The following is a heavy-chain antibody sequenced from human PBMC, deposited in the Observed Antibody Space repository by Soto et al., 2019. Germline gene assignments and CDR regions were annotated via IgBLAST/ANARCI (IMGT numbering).Heavy chain of an antibody. CDR3: ARDLSIQGRFLEWLPHGYYGMDV. Sequence: GGSLRLSCAASGFTFSSYSMNWVRQAPGKGLEWVSSISSSSSYIYYADSVKGRFTISRDNAKNSLYLQMNSLRAEDTAVYYCARDLSIQGRFLEWLPHGYYGMDVWGQGTTVTVSS. V-gene: IGHV3-21*01. CDR2: ISSSSSYI. J-gene: IGHJ6*02. D-gene: IGHD3-3*01. CDR1: GFTFSSYS.